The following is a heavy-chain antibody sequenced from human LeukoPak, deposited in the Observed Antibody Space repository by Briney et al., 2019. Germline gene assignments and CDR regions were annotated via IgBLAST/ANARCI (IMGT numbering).Heavy chain of an antibody. V-gene: IGHV4-39*07. D-gene: IGHD6-19*01. Sequence: SVTLSLTCTVSGGSISSSSYYWGWLRQHPGKGLEWIGSIYYSGSTYYNPSIKSRVTISVDTSKNQFSLKLSSVTAADTAVYYCARPAEAGYFYAFDFWGQGTMVTVSS. CDR1: GGSISSSSYY. CDR2: IYYSGST. CDR3: ARPAEAGYFYAFDF. J-gene: IGHJ3*01.